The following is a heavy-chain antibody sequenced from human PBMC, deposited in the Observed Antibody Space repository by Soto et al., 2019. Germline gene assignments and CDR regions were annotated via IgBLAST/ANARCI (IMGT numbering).Heavy chain of an antibody. CDR1: GGSFSGYY. J-gene: IGHJ6*02. Sequence: ASETLSLTCAVYGGSFSGYYWSWIRQPPGKGLEWIGEINHSGSTNYNPSLKSRVTISVDTSKNQFSLKLSSVTAADTAVYYCARVELRYYGMDVWGQGTTVTVSS. V-gene: IGHV4-34*01. D-gene: IGHD1-1*01. CDR2: INHSGST. CDR3: ARVELRYYGMDV.